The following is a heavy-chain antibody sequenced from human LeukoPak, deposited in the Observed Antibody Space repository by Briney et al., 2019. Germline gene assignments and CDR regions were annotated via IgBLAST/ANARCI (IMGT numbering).Heavy chain of an antibody. CDR3: VRHGDTDSCLAN. Sequence: GGSLRLSCAASGFTFSSYSMNWVRQAPGKGLEWVSSICSTSRCILYADSVKGRFTISRDNAKSSLYLQMNDLRAGDTAVYYCVRHGDTDSCLANWGQGTLVTVSS. J-gene: IGHJ4*02. D-gene: IGHD2-2*01. CDR1: GFTFSSYS. V-gene: IGHV3-21*01. CDR2: ICSTSRCI.